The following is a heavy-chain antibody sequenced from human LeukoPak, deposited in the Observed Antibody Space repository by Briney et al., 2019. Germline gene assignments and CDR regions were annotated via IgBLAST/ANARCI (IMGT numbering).Heavy chain of an antibody. Sequence: SETLSLTCTVSGGSISSYYWSWIRQPPGKGLEWIGYIYYSGSTNYNPSLKSRVTISVDTSKNQFSLKLSSVTAADTAVYYCVRNKRGYCSGGSCHDAFDIWGQGTMVTVSS. D-gene: IGHD2-15*01. CDR3: VRNKRGYCSGGSCHDAFDI. J-gene: IGHJ3*02. CDR2: IYYSGST. CDR1: GGSISSYY. V-gene: IGHV4-59*01.